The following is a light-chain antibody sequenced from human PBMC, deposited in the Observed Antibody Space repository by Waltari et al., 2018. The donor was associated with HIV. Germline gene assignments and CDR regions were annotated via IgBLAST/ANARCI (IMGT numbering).Light chain of an antibody. V-gene: IGKV3-15*01. Sequence: EIVMTQSPATLSVSPWERATLSCRASHGVSNNLAWFQQKPGQAPRLLIYGASTRATGVPGRFSGSGSGKDFTLTISSLQSEDFALYYCQQNDDWPWTFGQGTKVEIK. J-gene: IGKJ1*01. CDR1: HGVSNN. CDR3: QQNDDWPWT. CDR2: GAS.